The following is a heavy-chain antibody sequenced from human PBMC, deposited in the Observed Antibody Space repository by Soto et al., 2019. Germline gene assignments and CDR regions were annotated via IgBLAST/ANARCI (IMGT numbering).Heavy chain of an antibody. V-gene: IGHV1-2*02. Sequence: QVQLVQSGTEVKKPGASVKVSCKTSGYIFTDYYINWVRQAPGQGLEWMGWINPTTGGRNYAQKFQDSVTLTRHTALTTAYMELTTLTSDDTAVYYCAKVRDVPITTWADLDFWGQGTLVTVSS. CDR3: AKVRDVPITTWADLDF. D-gene: IGHD3-10*01. CDR2: INPTTGGR. J-gene: IGHJ4*02. CDR1: GYIFTDYY.